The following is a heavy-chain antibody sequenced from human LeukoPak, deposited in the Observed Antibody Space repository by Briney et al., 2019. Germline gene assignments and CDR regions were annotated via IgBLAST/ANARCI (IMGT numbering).Heavy chain of an antibody. J-gene: IGHJ4*02. CDR2: IYSGGNT. CDR1: GFSVTSSH. CDR3: ARESATHHGLDY. Sequence: GGSLRLSCAASGFSVTSSHMSWVRQAPGKGLEWVSIIYSGGNTDYAGSMQGRFAISRDNSKNTLYLQMNSLRPEDTAVYYCARESATHHGLDYWGQGTLVTVSS. V-gene: IGHV3-66*01. D-gene: IGHD1-26*01.